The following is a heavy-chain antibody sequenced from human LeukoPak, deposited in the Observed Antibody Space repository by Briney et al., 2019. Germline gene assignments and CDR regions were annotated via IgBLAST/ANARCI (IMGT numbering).Heavy chain of an antibody. CDR2: IYYSGST. V-gene: IGHV4-39*07. J-gene: IGHJ2*01. CDR3: ARGPPRVAVPWYFDL. Sequence: PSETLSLTCTVSGGSISSSSYYWGWIRQPPGKGLEWIGSIYYSGSTYYNLSLKSRVTISVDTSKNQFSLKLSSVTAADTAVYYCARGPPRVAVPWYFDLWGRGTLVTVSS. D-gene: IGHD6-19*01. CDR1: GGSISSSSYY.